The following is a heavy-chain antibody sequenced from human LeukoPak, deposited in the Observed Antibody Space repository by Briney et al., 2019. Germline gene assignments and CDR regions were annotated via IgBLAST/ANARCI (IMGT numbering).Heavy chain of an antibody. D-gene: IGHD2-21*01. CDR3: ARHRCGGDCYSDY. CDR2: IYHSGST. CDR1: GYSISSGYY. J-gene: IGHJ4*02. V-gene: IGHV4-38-2*01. Sequence: SETLSLTCAVSGYSISSGYYWGWIRQPPGKGLEWIGSIYHSGSTYYNPSLKSRVTISVDTSKNQFSLKLSSVTAADTAVYYRARHRCGGDCYSDYWGQGTLVTVSS.